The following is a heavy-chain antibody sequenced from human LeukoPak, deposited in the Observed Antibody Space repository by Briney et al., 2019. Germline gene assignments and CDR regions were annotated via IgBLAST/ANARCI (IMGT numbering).Heavy chain of an antibody. CDR3: ARVLHERLLQALGYYYMDV. Sequence: SVRVSCKASGGTSRIHAIAWVPHAPGQGPEWMGGIILIAGTANYAQKFQGRVTMTTDESTSTAYMELSSLTSDDTAVYYCARVLHERLLQALGYYYMDVWGEGTTVTVSS. J-gene: IGHJ6*03. CDR1: GGTSRIHA. D-gene: IGHD6-25*01. V-gene: IGHV1-69*05. CDR2: IILIAGTA.